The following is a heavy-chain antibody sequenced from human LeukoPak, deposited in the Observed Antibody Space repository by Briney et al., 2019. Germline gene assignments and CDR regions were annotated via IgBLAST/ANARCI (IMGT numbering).Heavy chain of an antibody. D-gene: IGHD3-16*01. Sequence: ASVKVSCKASGYSFTGYYMHWVRQAPGQGLEWMGWINPNSGGTNYAQKFQGRVTMTRDTSISTAYMELSRLRSDDTAVYYCARDWGHSDAFDIWGQGTMVTVSS. CDR2: INPNSGGT. CDR1: GYSFTGYY. V-gene: IGHV1-2*02. CDR3: ARDWGHSDAFDI. J-gene: IGHJ3*02.